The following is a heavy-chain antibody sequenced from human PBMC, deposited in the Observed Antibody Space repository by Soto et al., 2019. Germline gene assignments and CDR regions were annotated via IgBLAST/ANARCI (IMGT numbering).Heavy chain of an antibody. CDR1: GGSFSGYY. V-gene: IGHV4-34*01. CDR3: ARGDSSSLLGYFDY. J-gene: IGHJ4*02. D-gene: IGHD6-13*01. CDR2: INHSGST. Sequence: SETLSLTCAVYGGSFSGYYWSWIRQPPGKGLEWIGEINHSGSTNYNPSLKSRVTISVDTSKNQFSLKLSSVTAADTAVYYCARGDSSSLLGYFDYWGQGTLVTVS.